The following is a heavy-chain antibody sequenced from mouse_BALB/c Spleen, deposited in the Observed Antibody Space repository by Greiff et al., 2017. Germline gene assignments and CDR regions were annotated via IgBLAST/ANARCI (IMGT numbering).Heavy chain of an antibody. Sequence: QVQLQQSGPQLVRPGASVKISCKASGYSFTSYWMHWVKQRPGQGLEWIGMIDPSDSETRLNQKFKDKATLTVDKSSSTAYMQLSSPTSEDSAVYYCARSPQGLRDAMDYWGQGTSVTVSS. V-gene: IGHV1S127*01. CDR3: ARSPQGLRDAMDY. CDR2: IDPSDSET. J-gene: IGHJ4*01. CDR1: GYSFTSYW. D-gene: IGHD6-1*01.